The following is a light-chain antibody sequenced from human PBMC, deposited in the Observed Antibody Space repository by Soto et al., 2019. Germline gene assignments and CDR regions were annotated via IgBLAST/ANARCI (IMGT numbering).Light chain of an antibody. V-gene: IGLV2-8*01. Sequence: QSALTQPPSASGSPGQSVTISCTGTSSDVGGYNYVSWYQQHPGKAPKLMIYEVSKRPSGVPDRFSGSKSGSTASLTVSGLQDEDEADYYCSSYAGSNLGVFGGGTKLTVL. CDR2: EVS. J-gene: IGLJ2*01. CDR3: SSYAGSNLGV. CDR1: SSDVGGYNY.